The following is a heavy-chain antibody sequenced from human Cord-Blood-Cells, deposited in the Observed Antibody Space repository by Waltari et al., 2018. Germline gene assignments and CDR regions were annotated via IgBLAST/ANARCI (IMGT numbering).Heavy chain of an antibody. Sequence: EVQLVESGGGLVQPGGSLKLSCAPSWFTSSGPVTHWVRQASGKGLEWVGRIRSKANSYATAYAASVKGRFTISRDDSKNTAYLQMNSLKTEDTAVYYCTSGYDDYWGQGTLVTVSS. CDR2: IRSKANSYAT. CDR1: WFTSSGPV. J-gene: IGHJ4*02. CDR3: TSGYDDY. V-gene: IGHV3-73*02. D-gene: IGHD5-12*01.